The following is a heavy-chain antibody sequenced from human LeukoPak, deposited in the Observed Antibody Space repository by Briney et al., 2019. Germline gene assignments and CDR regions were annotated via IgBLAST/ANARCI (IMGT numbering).Heavy chain of an antibody. CDR3: AREGRGSSENY. Sequence: SETLSLTCAVYGGSFSGYYWSWIRQPPGKGLEWIGEINHSGSTNYNPSLKSRVTISVDTSKNQFSLKLSSVTAADTAVYYCAREGRGSSENYWGQGTLVTVSS. D-gene: IGHD6-13*01. J-gene: IGHJ4*02. CDR1: GGSFSGYY. CDR2: INHSGST. V-gene: IGHV4-34*01.